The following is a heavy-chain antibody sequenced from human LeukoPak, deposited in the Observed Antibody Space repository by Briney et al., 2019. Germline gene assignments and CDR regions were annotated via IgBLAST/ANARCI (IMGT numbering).Heavy chain of an antibody. J-gene: IGHJ6*04. CDR1: GFTFSNYW. CDR3: ARENGSTWGFFYYYYGMDV. D-gene: IGHD3-16*01. V-gene: IGHV3-7*03. Sequence: GGSLRLSCAASGFTFSNYWMSWVRQAPGKGLEWVANIKQDGSEKYYVDSVKGRFTISRDNAKNSLYLQMNSLRAEDTAVYYCARENGSTWGFFYYYYGMDVWGKGTTVTVSP. CDR2: IKQDGSEK.